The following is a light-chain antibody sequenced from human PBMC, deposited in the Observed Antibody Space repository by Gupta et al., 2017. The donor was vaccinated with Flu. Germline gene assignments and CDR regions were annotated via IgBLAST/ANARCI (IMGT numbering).Light chain of an antibody. Sequence: VTISCSGSSSNIGSNDVVCYQQHPATAPQLLIYRNDKRPSGVPDRCSGSKSGTTASLAISGLQSEDEADYYCAAWDASMNAGVFGGGTKLTVL. J-gene: IGLJ3*02. V-gene: IGLV1-44*01. CDR1: SSNIGSND. CDR3: AAWDASMNAGV. CDR2: RND.